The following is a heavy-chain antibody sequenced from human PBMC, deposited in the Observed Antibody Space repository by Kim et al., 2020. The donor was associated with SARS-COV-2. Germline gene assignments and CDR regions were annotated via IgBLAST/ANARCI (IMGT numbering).Heavy chain of an antibody. CDR1: GYTFTGYY. Sequence: ASVKVSCKASGYTFTGYYIHWVRQAPGQGLEWMGWINPNSGGTNYAQKFHGRVTMTRDTSISTAYMELSRLRSDDTAVYYCARGEDYDFWSGYYSYFDYWGQGILVTVSS. J-gene: IGHJ4*02. V-gene: IGHV1-2*02. D-gene: IGHD3-3*01. CDR2: INPNSGGT. CDR3: ARGEDYDFWSGYYSYFDY.